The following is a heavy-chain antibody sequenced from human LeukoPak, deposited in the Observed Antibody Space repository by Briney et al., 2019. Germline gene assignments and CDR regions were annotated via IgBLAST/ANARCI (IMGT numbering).Heavy chain of an antibody. D-gene: IGHD3-22*01. CDR3: ARDLGQYYDTSDNWFDP. V-gene: IGHV3-53*01. CDR2: IYSDNT. J-gene: IGHJ5*02. Sequence: RGSLRLSCTVSGFTVSSNSMSWVRQAPGKGLEWVSFIYSDNTHYSDSVTGRFTISRDNSKNTLYLQMNSLRAEDTAVYYCARDLGQYYDTSDNWFDPWGQGTLVTVSS. CDR1: GFTVSSNS.